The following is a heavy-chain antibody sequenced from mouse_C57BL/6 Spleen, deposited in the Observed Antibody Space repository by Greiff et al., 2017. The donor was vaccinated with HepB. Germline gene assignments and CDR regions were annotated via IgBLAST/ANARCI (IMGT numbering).Heavy chain of an antibody. CDR3: TRGNYEWFAY. Sequence: VQLQESGAELVRPGASVTLSCKASGYTFTDYEMHWVKQTPVHGLEWIGAIDPETGGTAYNQKFKGKAILTADKSSSTAYMELRSLTSEDSAVYYCTRGNYEWFAYWGQGTLVTVSA. CDR2: IDPETGGT. J-gene: IGHJ3*01. V-gene: IGHV1-15*01. CDR1: GYTFTDYE. D-gene: IGHD2-4*01.